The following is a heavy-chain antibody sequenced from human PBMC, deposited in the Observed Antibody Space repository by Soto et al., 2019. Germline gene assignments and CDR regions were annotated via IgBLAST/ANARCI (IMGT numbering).Heavy chain of an antibody. CDR3: ARDRGVGSSPEGWFDP. CDR1: GGSISSEGYY. V-gene: IGHV4-31*03. CDR2: IYSIGRT. Sequence: QVPLQESGPGLVKPSQTLSLTCTVSGGSISSEGYYWSWFRQLPGKGLEWIGDIYSIGRTYYNPSFKSRLTISADTSKSQFSLKLSSVTAADAAVYYCARDRGVGSSPEGWFDPWGQGTLVTVSS. D-gene: IGHD6-6*01. J-gene: IGHJ5*02.